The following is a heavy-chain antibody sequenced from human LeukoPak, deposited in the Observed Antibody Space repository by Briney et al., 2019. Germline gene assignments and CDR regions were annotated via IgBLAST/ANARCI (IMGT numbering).Heavy chain of an antibody. CDR3: AKALDYYGSGSYDPGLDY. Sequence: PGGSLRLSCAAPQFSFSNYAMARVRRAPGKGLEWVAVIWYDGSNKYYADSVKGRFTISRDNSKNTLYLQMNSLRAEDTAVYYCAKALDYYGSGSYDPGLDYWGQGTLVTVSS. V-gene: IGHV3-33*06. D-gene: IGHD3-10*01. J-gene: IGHJ4*02. CDR2: IWYDGSNK. CDR1: QFSFSNYA.